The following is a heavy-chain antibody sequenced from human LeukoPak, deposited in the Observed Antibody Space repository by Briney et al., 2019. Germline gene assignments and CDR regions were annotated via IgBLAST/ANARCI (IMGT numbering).Heavy chain of an antibody. CDR2: INPNSGGT. V-gene: IGHV1-2*02. CDR1: GYTFTGYY. J-gene: IGHJ4*02. Sequence: ASVKVSCKASGYTFTGYYMHWVRQAPGQGFEWMGWINPNSGGTNYAQKFQGRVTMTRDTSISTAYMELSRLRSDDTAVYYCARDVYCSSTSCYMGYFDYWGQGTLVTVSS. D-gene: IGHD2-2*02. CDR3: ARDVYCSSTSCYMGYFDY.